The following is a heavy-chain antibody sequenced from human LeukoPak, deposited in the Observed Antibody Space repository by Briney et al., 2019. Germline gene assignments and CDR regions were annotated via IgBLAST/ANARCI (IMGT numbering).Heavy chain of an antibody. CDR3: ARDCCGSLDFDH. D-gene: IGHD1-26*01. CDR1: GFTFSGFS. V-gene: IGHV3-21*01. J-gene: IGHJ4*02. Sequence: PGGSLRLSCAASGFTFSGFSMSWVRQAPGKGLEWVSSISGSGDNTYYADSMKGRFTISRDNARNSLNLQMNNLRVEDTAVYYCARDCCGSLDFDHWGQGTLVTVSS. CDR2: ISGSGDNT.